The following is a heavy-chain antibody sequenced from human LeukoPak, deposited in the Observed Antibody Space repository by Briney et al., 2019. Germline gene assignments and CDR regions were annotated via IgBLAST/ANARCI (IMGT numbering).Heavy chain of an antibody. CDR1: DGSISNYY. V-gene: IGHV4-59*08. J-gene: IGHJ5*02. Sequence: PSETLSLTCSVFDGSISNYYWSWIRQPPGKGLEWIGYAYYSGSTTYNPSLESRVSISVDTSKNQFSLKLTAVTAADTAVYYCARNSAVATSRSWFDPWGQGTLVTVSS. CDR2: AYYSGST. CDR3: ARNSAVATSRSWFDP. D-gene: IGHD6-19*01.